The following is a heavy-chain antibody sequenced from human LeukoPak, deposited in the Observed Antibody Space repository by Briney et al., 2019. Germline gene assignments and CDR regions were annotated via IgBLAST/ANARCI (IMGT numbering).Heavy chain of an antibody. V-gene: IGHV1-8*01. CDR1: GNTFTSYD. J-gene: IGHJ4*02. Sequence: ASVKVSCKASGNTFTSYDINWVRQATGHGLEWMGWMNPNSGNTGYAQKFQGRVTMTRNTSINTAYMELSSLRSEDTAVYHCARGPGGVAAAASMDYWGQGTLVTVSS. CDR3: ARGPGGVAAAASMDY. D-gene: IGHD2-15*01. CDR2: MNPNSGNT.